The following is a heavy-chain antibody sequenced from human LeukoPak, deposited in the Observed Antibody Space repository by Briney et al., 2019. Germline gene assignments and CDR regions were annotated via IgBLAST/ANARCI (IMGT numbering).Heavy chain of an antibody. CDR2: INPNSGGT. Sequence: ASVKVSCKASGYTFTGHYMHWVRQAPGQGLEWMGWINPNSGGTNYAQKFQGRVTMTRDTSISTAYMELSGLRSDDTAVYYCARDAGYCSSTSCKLYYYGMDVWGQGTTVTVSS. D-gene: IGHD2-2*01. CDR1: GYTFTGHY. CDR3: ARDAGYCSSTSCKLYYYGMDV. J-gene: IGHJ6*02. V-gene: IGHV1-2*02.